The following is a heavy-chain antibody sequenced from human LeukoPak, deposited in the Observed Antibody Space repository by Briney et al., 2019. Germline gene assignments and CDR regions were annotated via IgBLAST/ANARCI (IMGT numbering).Heavy chain of an antibody. V-gene: IGHV3-21*01. CDR2: ISSSSSYI. D-gene: IGHD3-10*01. CDR1: GFTFSSYS. CDR3: ARSLDVTTGSYLFDY. Sequence: GRSLRLSCAASGFTFSSYSMNWVRQAPGKWLEWVSSISSSSSYIQYADSVKGRFTISRDNAKNSLYLQMNSLRAEDTAVYYCARSLDVTTGSYLFDYWGQGTLVTVSS. J-gene: IGHJ4*02.